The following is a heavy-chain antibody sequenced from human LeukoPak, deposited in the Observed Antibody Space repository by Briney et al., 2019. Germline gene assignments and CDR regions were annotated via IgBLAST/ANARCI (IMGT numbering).Heavy chain of an antibody. J-gene: IGHJ4*02. V-gene: IGHV1-2*04. D-gene: IGHD4-17*01. CDR2: INPNSGGT. Sequence: ASVKVSCKASGYTFTGYYMHWVRQAPGQGLEWMGWINPNSGGTNYAQKFQGWVTMTRDTSISTAYMELSRLRSDDTAVYYCARLPPTTVTTPFDYWGQGTLVTVSS. CDR1: GYTFTGYY. CDR3: ARLPPTTVTTPFDY.